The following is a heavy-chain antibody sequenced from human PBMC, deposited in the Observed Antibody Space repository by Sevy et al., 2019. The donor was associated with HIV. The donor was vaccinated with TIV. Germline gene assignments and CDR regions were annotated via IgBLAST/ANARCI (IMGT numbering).Heavy chain of an antibody. CDR3: ASDVSGYSYDVIYYYYGMDV. V-gene: IGHV1-18*01. D-gene: IGHD5-18*01. J-gene: IGHJ6*02. CDR1: GYTFTSYG. CDR2: ISAYNRNT. Sequence: AAVKVSCKASGYTFTSYGISWVGQAPGQGLEWMGWISAYNRNTNYSQKLQGRVTMTTDTSTSAAYMELRSLRSDDTAVSYRASDVSGYSYDVIYYYYGMDVWGQGTKVTVSS.